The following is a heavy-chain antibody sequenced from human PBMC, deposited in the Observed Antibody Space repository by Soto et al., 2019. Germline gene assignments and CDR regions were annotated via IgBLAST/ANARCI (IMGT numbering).Heavy chain of an antibody. Sequence: SETLSLTCTVSGASINSGGYYWSWIRQPAGKGLEWIGRIYNGGIPLIHPSLESRVALSLDTSKNQFSLTLSSVTAADTAIYYCASQDYDKSVYYFDYWGRGTLVTV. V-gene: IGHV4-61*02. J-gene: IGHJ4*02. CDR1: GASINSGGYY. D-gene: IGHD3-22*01. CDR3: ASQDYDKSVYYFDY. CDR2: IYNGGIP.